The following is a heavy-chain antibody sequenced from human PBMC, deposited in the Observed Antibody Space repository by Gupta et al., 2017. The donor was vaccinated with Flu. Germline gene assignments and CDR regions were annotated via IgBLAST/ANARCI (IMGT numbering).Heavy chain of an antibody. CDR1: GLTFSIYG. Sequence: EVHLVESGGGLVKPGGPLTLYCAASGLTFSIYGMNWVRQAPGKGLEWVSSISRSSIYIYYSVSVKVRFPTSRHNAKNFVYLQMNSLIAEDTSVYYCARAWDVTVAGTFDYWGQGTLVAVSS. V-gene: IGHV3-21*01. CDR3: ARAWDVTVAGTFDY. D-gene: IGHD6-19*01. CDR2: ISRSSIYI. J-gene: IGHJ4*02.